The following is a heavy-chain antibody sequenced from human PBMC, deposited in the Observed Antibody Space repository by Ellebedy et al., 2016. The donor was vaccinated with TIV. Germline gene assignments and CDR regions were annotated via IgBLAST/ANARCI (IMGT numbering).Heavy chain of an antibody. J-gene: IGHJ4*02. D-gene: IGHD1-1*01. CDR1: GFTFTTYS. V-gene: IGHV3-48*01. CDR3: ARDENDRVRSYYDY. CDR2: ISSSSSTI. Sequence: PGGSLRLSCAPSGFTFTTYSMNWVRQPPGQGLEWVSYISSSSSTIHYADSVKGRFTISRDNAKNSLYLQMNSLRAEDTAVYYCARDENDRVRSYYDYWGQGSQATVSS.